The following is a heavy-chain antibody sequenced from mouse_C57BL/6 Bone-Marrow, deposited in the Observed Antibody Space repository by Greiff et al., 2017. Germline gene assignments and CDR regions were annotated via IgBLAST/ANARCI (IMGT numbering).Heavy chain of an antibody. D-gene: IGHD1-1*01. CDR3: ARDTVVDGDYYAMDY. V-gene: IGHV1-54*01. J-gene: IGHJ4*01. Sequence: QVQLKQSGAELVRPGTSVKVSCKASGYAFTNYLIEWVKQRPGQGLEWIGVINPGSGGTNYNEKFKGKATLTADKSSSTAYMQLSSLTSEDSAVYFCARDTVVDGDYYAMDYWGQGTSVTVSS. CDR1: GYAFTNYL. CDR2: INPGSGGT.